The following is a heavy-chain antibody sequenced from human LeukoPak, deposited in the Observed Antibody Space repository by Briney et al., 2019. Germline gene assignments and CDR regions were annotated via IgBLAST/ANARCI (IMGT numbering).Heavy chain of an antibody. D-gene: IGHD1-26*01. CDR1: GGSISSYY. CDR2: IYYSGST. Sequence: SETLSLTCTVSGGSISSYYWSWIRQPPGKGLEWIGSIYYSGSTYYNPSLKSRVTISVDTSKNQFSLKLSSVTAADTAVYYCARRWLWELLWGQGTMVTVSS. J-gene: IGHJ3*01. CDR3: ARRWLWELL. V-gene: IGHV4-59*05.